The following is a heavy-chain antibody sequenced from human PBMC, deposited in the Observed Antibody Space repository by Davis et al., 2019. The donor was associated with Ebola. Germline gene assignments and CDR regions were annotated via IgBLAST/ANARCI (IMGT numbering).Heavy chain of an antibody. CDR3: ARKRGRYCSITSCYKELIYWYFDL. D-gene: IGHD2-2*02. J-gene: IGHJ2*01. V-gene: IGHV4-34*01. CDR1: GGSFSGYY. Sequence: MPSETLSLTCAVYGGSFSGYYWSWIRQPPGKGLEWIGEINHSGSTNYNPSLKIRVTISVDTSKNQSSLKLSSVTAADTAVYYCARKRGRYCSITSCYKELIYWYFDLWGRGTQVTVSS. CDR2: INHSGST.